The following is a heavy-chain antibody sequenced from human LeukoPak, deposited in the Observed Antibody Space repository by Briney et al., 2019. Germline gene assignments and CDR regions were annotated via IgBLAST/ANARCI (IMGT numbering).Heavy chain of an antibody. CDR2: INQYGSEK. D-gene: IGHD1-26*01. CDR1: GFTSSSHW. Sequence: PGGSLRLSCAASGFTSSSHWMSWVRQAPGQGLEWVANINQYGSEKYYVDSVKGRFTISRDNAKNSLYLQMNSLRAEDTAVYYCASTLGIVGATYYFDYWGQGTLVTVSS. J-gene: IGHJ4*02. V-gene: IGHV3-7*01. CDR3: ASTLGIVGATYYFDY.